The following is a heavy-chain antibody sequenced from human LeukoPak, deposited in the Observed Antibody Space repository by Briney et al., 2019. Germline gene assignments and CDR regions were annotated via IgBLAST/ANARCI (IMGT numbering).Heavy chain of an antibody. J-gene: IGHJ3*02. CDR3: ARLSYCGGDCYWDAFDI. CDR1: GFTFSDYF. Sequence: GGSLRLSCAASGFTFSDYFMNWIRQAPGKGLEWVSYISSSAGTIYYADSVKGRFTISRDNAKNSLFLQMNSLRAEDTAVYYCARLSYCGGDCYWDAFDIWGQGTMVTASS. V-gene: IGHV3-11*01. D-gene: IGHD2-21*02. CDR2: ISSSAGTI.